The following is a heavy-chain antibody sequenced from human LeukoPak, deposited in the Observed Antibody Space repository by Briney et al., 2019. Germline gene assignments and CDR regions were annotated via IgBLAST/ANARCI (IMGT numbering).Heavy chain of an antibody. Sequence: PGGSLRLSCAASGFTFDDYGMSWVRQAPGKGLEWVSGINWNGGSTGYADSVKGRFTISRDNAKNSLYLQMNSLRAEDTALYYCARVGDMITFGGVIGPFDYWGQGTLVTVSS. J-gene: IGHJ4*02. CDR1: GFTFDDYG. CDR3: ARVGDMITFGGVIGPFDY. CDR2: INWNGGST. D-gene: IGHD3-16*02. V-gene: IGHV3-20*04.